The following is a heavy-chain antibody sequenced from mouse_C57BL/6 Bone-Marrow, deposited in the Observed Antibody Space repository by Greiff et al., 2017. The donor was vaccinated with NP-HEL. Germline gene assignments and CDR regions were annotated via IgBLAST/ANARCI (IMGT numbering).Heavy chain of an antibody. Sequence: VQLQQSGAELVRPGASVKLSCTASGFNIKDYYMHWVKQRPEQGLEWIGRIDPEDGDTEYAPQFQGKATMTADTSSNTAYLQLSSLTSEDTAVYYCTTGDSNYGFAYWGQGTLVTVSA. D-gene: IGHD2-5*01. CDR2: IDPEDGDT. V-gene: IGHV14-1*01. J-gene: IGHJ3*01. CDR3: TTGDSNYGFAY. CDR1: GFNIKDYY.